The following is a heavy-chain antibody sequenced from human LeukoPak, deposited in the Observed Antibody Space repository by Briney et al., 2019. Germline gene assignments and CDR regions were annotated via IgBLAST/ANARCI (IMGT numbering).Heavy chain of an antibody. V-gene: IGHV3-21*04. CDR3: ARDRTLVGATVNGYYCGMDV. D-gene: IGHD1-26*01. Sequence: GGSLRLSCAASGFTFSSYSMNWVRQAPGKGLEWVSSISSSSSYIYYADSVKGRFTISRDNAKNSLYLQMNSLRAEDAAVYYCARDRTLVGATVNGYYCGMDVWGQGTTVTVSS. CDR2: ISSSSSYI. CDR1: GFTFSSYS. J-gene: IGHJ6*02.